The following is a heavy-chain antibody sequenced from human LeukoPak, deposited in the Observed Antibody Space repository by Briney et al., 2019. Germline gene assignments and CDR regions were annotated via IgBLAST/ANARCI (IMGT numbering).Heavy chain of an antibody. J-gene: IGHJ4*02. CDR3: AKDINYGGNSNY. V-gene: IGHV3-30*18. D-gene: IGHD4-17*01. CDR1: GFTFSSYG. Sequence: PGGSLRLSCAASGFTFSSYGMHWVRQAPGKGLEWVAVISYDGSNKYYADSVKGRFTISRDNSKNTLYLQMNSLRAEDTAVYYCAKDINYGGNSNYWGQGTLVTVSS. CDR2: ISYDGSNK.